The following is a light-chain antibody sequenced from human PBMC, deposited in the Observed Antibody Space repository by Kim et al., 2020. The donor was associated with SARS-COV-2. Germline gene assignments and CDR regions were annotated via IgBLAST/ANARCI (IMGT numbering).Light chain of an antibody. CDR3: QQYYSYPYS. CDR1: QGISTY. CDR2: GAS. J-gene: IGKJ2*01. V-gene: IGKV1-8*01. Sequence: AIRITQSPSSLSASTGDRVTITCRASQGISTYLAWFRQKPGKAPELLIYGASSLRYGVPSRFSGSGSGTDFTLTIDSLQSGDFATYYCQQYYSYPYSFGQGTRLEI.